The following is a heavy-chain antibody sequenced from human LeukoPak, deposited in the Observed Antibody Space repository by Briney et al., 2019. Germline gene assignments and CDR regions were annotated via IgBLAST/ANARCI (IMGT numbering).Heavy chain of an antibody. CDR3: ARLGAYSSGWYGDDAFDI. V-gene: IGHV4-59*01. CDR2: IYYSGST. Sequence: PSETLSLTCTVSGGSISNYYWSWIRQPPGKGLEWIGYIYYSGSTNYNPSLKSRVTISVDTSKNQFSLKLSSVTAADTAVYCCARLGAYSSGWYGDDAFDIWGQGTMVTVSS. CDR1: GGSISNYY. J-gene: IGHJ3*02. D-gene: IGHD6-19*01.